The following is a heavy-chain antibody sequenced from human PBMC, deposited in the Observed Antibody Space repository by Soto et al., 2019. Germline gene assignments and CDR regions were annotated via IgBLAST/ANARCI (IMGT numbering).Heavy chain of an antibody. CDR2: ISAYKGNT. Sequence: ASVKVSCMASGCTFSIYAINLVRQAPGQGLEWMGWISAYKGNTNYAQKYQSRVTMTTDTSPSTAYSYVSSLTFDDTSGYYCERGATPIDYWCQGTLVTVSS. V-gene: IGHV1-18*01. J-gene: IGHJ4*02. CDR3: ERGATPIDY. CDR1: GCTFSIYA. D-gene: IGHD2-15*01.